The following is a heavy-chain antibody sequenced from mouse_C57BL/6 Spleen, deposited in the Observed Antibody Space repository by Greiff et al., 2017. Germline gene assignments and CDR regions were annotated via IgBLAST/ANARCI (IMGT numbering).Heavy chain of an antibody. Sequence: EVKVEESGPGLVKPSQSLSLTCSVTGYSITSGYYWNWIRQFPGNKLEWMGYISYDGSNKYNPSLKNRISITRDTSKNQFFLKLNSVTTEDTATYYCAREGGYYAMDYWGQGTSVTVSS. J-gene: IGHJ4*01. V-gene: IGHV3-6*01. CDR2: ISYDGSN. CDR3: AREGGYYAMDY. CDR1: GYSITSGYY.